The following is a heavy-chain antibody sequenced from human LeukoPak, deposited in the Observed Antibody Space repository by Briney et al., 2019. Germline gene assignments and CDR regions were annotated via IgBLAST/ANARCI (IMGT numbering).Heavy chain of an antibody. V-gene: IGHV3-74*01. Sequence: GGSLRLSCAASGFTFSNYWMHWVRQAPGKGLEWVSRINPDGSSSNYAASVKGRFTMSRDNAKSMVYLQMDGLRAEDTAVFSCVRQAVSGDSGIAYWGRGVLVTVSS. CDR2: INPDGSSS. D-gene: IGHD4-17*01. CDR1: GFTFSNYW. CDR3: VRQAVSGDSGIAY. J-gene: IGHJ4*02.